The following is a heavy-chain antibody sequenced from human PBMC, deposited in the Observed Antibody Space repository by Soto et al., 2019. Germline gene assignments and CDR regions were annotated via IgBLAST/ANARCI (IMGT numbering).Heavy chain of an antibody. CDR1: GGTFSSYT. V-gene: IGHV1-69*02. CDR2: IIPILGIA. CDR3: ARGIRQQLALGKGYMDV. D-gene: IGHD6-13*01. J-gene: IGHJ6*03. Sequence: ASVKVSCKASGGTFSSYTISWVRQAPGQGLEWMGRIIPILGIANYAQKFQGRVTITADKSTSTAYMELSSLRSEDTAVYYCARGIRQQLALGKGYMDVWGKGTTVTVSS.